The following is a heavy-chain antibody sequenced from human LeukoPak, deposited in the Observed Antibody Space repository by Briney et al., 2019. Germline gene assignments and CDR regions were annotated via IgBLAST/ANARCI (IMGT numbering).Heavy chain of an antibody. V-gene: IGHV3-30*02. CDR1: GLTFSRYG. D-gene: IGHD1-26*01. J-gene: IGHJ3*02. CDR2: IRYDGSYK. CDR3: ARAREGGFHDAFDI. Sequence: GGSLRLSCAASGLTFSRYGMHWVRQAPGKGLEWVAYIRYDGSYKHYADSVKGRFTISRDNSRNTLYLQMNSLRAEDTAVYYCARAREGGFHDAFDIWGQGTMVTVSS.